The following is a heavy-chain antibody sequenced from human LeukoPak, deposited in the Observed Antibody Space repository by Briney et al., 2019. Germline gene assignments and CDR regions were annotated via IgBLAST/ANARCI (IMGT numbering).Heavy chain of an antibody. Sequence: GGSLRLSCAASGFTFSSYAMSWVREAPGKGLEWVSAISGSGGSTYYADSVKGRFTISRDNAKNSLYLQMNSLRDEDTAVYYCARAGGTLYYFDYWGQGTLVTVSS. V-gene: IGHV3-23*01. CDR1: GFTFSSYA. D-gene: IGHD3-16*01. J-gene: IGHJ4*02. CDR3: ARAGGTLYYFDY. CDR2: ISGSGGST.